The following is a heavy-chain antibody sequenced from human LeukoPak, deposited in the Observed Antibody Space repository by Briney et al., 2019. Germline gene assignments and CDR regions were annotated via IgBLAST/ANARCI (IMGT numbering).Heavy chain of an antibody. V-gene: IGHV3-21*01. CDR3: ARDPNGGSYLSN. CDR1: GFTFSSYS. CDR2: ISSSSYI. J-gene: IGHJ4*02. D-gene: IGHD2-15*01. Sequence: PGGSLRLSCAASGFTFSSYSMNWVRQAPGKGLEWVSSISSSSYIYYADSVKGRFTISRDNAKNPLYLQMNSLRAEDTAVYYCARDPNGGSYLSNWGQGTLVTVSS.